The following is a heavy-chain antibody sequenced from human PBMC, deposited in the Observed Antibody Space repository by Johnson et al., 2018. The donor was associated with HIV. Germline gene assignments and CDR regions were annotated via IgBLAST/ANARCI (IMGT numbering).Heavy chain of an antibody. J-gene: IGHJ3*01. D-gene: IGHD1-14*01. CDR2: ISYDGSNK. Sequence: MQLVESGGGVVQPGKSLTLSCVGSAFAFSSYVMHWVRQAPGKGLEWVAVISYDGSNKYYADSVKGRFTSSRDNSKDTLYLQMNNLRDEDTAVHYCARESPGGDALDLWGQGTMVTVSS. CDR3: ARESPGGDALDL. V-gene: IGHV3-30*04. CDR1: AFAFSSYV.